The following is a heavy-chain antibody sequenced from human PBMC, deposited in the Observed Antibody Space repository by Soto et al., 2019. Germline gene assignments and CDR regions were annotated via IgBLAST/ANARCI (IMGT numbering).Heavy chain of an antibody. D-gene: IGHD3-10*01. Sequence: SETLSLTCAVSGVSISSTYWWSWVRQPPGKRLEWIGDVYHSGFTTYNPSLRSRVTISVDKSKNHFSLRLSSVTAADTAVYYCALRAEPSMVTYFDYWGQGALVTVSS. CDR1: GVSISSTYW. CDR2: VYHSGFT. CDR3: ALRAEPSMVTYFDY. V-gene: IGHV4-4*02. J-gene: IGHJ4*02.